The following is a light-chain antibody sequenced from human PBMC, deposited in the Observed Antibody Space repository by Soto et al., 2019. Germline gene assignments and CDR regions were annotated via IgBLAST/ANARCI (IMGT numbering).Light chain of an antibody. V-gene: IGKV3-20*01. J-gene: IGKJ3*01. CDR3: QHYGTAAL. CDR1: QSVSDSY. Sequence: EIVLTQSPGTLSLSPGERATLSCSASQSVSDSYLAWYHQTPGQAPRLLISASSRAAGISYRFSGSGSGTDFTLNISRLEPEDFAEYYCQHYGTAALFGPGTTVDIK. CDR2: AS.